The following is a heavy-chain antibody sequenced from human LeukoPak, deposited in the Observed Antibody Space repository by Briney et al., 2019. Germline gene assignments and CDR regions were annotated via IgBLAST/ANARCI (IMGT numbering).Heavy chain of an antibody. V-gene: IGHV1-2*02. CDR1: GYTFSGTGWY. CDR3: ARAEQLVEGPGETLDY. J-gene: IGHJ4*02. D-gene: IGHD6-6*01. Sequence: ASVKVSCKASGYTFSGTGWYLYWLRQAPGQGLEWMGWINPNSGGTNYAQKFQGRVTMTRDTSISTAYMELSRLRSDDTAVYYCARAEQLVEGPGETLDYWGQGTLVTVSS. CDR2: INPNSGGT.